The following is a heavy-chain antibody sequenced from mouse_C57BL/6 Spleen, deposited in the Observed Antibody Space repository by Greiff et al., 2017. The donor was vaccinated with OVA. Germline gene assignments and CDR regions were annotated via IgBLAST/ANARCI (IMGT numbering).Heavy chain of an antibody. J-gene: IGHJ4*01. Sequence: QVQLQQPGAELVKPGASVKLSCKASGYTFTSYWMHWVKQRPGQGLEWIGMIHPNSGSTNYNEKFKSKATLTVDKSSSTAYMQLSSLTSEDSAVYDCARSSSYLFAMDCWGQGTTVTVSS. CDR1: GYTFTSYW. V-gene: IGHV1-64*01. CDR2: IHPNSGST. D-gene: IGHD1-1*01. CDR3: ARSSSYLFAMDC.